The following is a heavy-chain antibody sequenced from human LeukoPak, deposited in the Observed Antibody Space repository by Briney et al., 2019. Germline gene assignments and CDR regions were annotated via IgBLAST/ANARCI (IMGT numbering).Heavy chain of an antibody. Sequence: SETLSLTCTVSGGSISSNSYYWAWIRQPPGKGLEWIGSIHYSGSTYYNPSLKSRVSMSVDTSKKQFSLKLSSVTAADTAVYYCARVGATIDYWGQGTLVTVSS. V-gene: IGHV4-39*07. CDR2: IHYSGST. CDR1: GGSISSNSYY. J-gene: IGHJ4*02. CDR3: ARVGATIDY. D-gene: IGHD5-12*01.